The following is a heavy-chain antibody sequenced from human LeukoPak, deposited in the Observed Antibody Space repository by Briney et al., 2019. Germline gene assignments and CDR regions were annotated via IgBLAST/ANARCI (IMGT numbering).Heavy chain of an antibody. D-gene: IGHD3-3*01. CDR1: GYTFTSYY. V-gene: IGHV1-46*01. CDR3: ARGGFAIFGVVNPAEYFQH. Sequence: GASVKVSCKAPGYTFTSYYMHWVRQAPGQGLEWMGIINPSGGSTSYAQKFQGRVAMTRDMSTSTVYMELSSLRSEDTAVYYCARGGFAIFGVVNPAEYFQHWGQGTLVTVSS. J-gene: IGHJ1*01. CDR2: INPSGGST.